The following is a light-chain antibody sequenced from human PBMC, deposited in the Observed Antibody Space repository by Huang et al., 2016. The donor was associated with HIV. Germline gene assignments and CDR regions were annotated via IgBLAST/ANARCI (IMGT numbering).Light chain of an antibody. J-gene: IGKJ3*01. CDR2: DAS. CDR3: QLRSNWLFT. V-gene: IGKV3-11*01. CDR1: QRINNY. Sequence: EIVLTQSPATLSLSPGERATLSCRASQRINNYLAWYQQKPGQAPRLLIYDASNRATGIPARFSGSGSGTDFSLTIISLEPEDFAVYYCQLRSNWLFTFGPGTKVDI.